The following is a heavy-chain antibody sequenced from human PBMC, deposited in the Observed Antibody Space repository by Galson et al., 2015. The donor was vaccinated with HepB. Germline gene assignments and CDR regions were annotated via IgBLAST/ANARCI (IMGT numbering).Heavy chain of an antibody. J-gene: IGHJ6*02. CDR2: IIPILGIA. V-gene: IGHV1-69*04. D-gene: IGHD6-19*01. CDR3: ARDAIAVAGTHYYYGMDV. Sequence: SVKVSCKASGGTFSSYTISWVRQAPGQGLEWMGRIIPILGIANYAQKFQGRVTITADKSTSTAYMELSSLRSEDTAVYYCARDAIAVAGTHYYYGMDVWGQGTTGTVSS. CDR1: GGTFSSYT.